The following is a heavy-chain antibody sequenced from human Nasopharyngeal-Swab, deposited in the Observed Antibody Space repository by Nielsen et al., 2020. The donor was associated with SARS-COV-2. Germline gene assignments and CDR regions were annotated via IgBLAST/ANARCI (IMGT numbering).Heavy chain of an antibody. CDR3: ARHVSSSWYAAVAGIRAFDH. CDR2: IYYSGST. Sequence: WIRQPPGKGLEWIGSIYYSGSTYYNPSLKSRVTISVDTSKNRFSLKLSSVTAADTAVYYCARHVSSSWYAAVAGIRAFDHWGQGTLVTVSS. J-gene: IGHJ4*02. D-gene: IGHD6-13*01. V-gene: IGHV4-39*01.